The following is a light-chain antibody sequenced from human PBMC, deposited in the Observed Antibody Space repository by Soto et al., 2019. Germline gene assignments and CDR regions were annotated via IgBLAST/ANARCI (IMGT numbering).Light chain of an antibody. CDR3: QQYYSTPLT. CDR1: QSVLYSSNNQNY. Sequence: DIVMTQSPDSLAVSLGEGATINCRSSQSVLYSSNNQNYLAWYQQKPGQPPKLLIYWASTRESGVPDRFSGSGSGTDFTLTINSLQAEDVAVYYCQQYYSTPLTFGQGTKVEIK. V-gene: IGKV4-1*01. J-gene: IGKJ1*01. CDR2: WAS.